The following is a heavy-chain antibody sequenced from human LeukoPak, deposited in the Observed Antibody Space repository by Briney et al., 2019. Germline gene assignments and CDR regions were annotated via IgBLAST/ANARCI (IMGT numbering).Heavy chain of an antibody. CDR1: GFTFSSYA. CDR3: ARDGDYGSGNYGDY. J-gene: IGHJ4*02. CDR2: ISYDGSNK. Sequence: PGGSLRLSCAASGFTFSSYAMHWVRQAPGKGLEWVAVISYDGSNKYYADSVKGRFTISRDNSKNTLYLQMNSLRAEDTAVYYCARDGDYGSGNYGDYWGQGTLVTVSS. V-gene: IGHV3-30*04. D-gene: IGHD3-10*01.